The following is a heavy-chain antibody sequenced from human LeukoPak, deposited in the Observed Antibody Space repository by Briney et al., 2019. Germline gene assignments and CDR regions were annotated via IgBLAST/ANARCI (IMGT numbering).Heavy chain of an antibody. D-gene: IGHD6-19*01. CDR1: GFTFSSYS. Sequence: PGGSLRLSCAASGFTFSSYSMNWVRQAPGKGLEWVSAISGSGGKISYADSVKGRFTISRDNSKNTLYLQMHSLRAEDTAVYYCAKDLDSSGWEDDAFDIWGQGTMVTVSS. CDR2: ISGSGGKI. V-gene: IGHV3-23*01. CDR3: AKDLDSSGWEDDAFDI. J-gene: IGHJ3*02.